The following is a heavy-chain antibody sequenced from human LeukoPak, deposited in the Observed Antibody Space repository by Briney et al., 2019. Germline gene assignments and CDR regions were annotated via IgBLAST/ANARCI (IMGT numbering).Heavy chain of an antibody. J-gene: IGHJ4*02. V-gene: IGHV3-23*01. Sequence: GGSLRLSCAASGFPFSSYAMNWVRQAPGKGLEWVSALGGSGSNTFYADSAKGRFTISRDNSKNTLYLQMNSLRAEDTAVYYCAKGDTYYYDSSGLYWGQGTLVTVSS. CDR3: AKGDTYYYDSSGLY. D-gene: IGHD3-22*01. CDR1: GFPFSSYA. CDR2: LGGSGSNT.